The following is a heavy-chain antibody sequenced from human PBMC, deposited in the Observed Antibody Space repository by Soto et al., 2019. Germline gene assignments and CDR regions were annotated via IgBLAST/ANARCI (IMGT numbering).Heavy chain of an antibody. CDR2: IFSTDEK. D-gene: IGHD4-17*01. CDR1: GFSLSNARMG. V-gene: IGHV2-26*01. CDR3: ARTQMTTVTSYYFDY. J-gene: IGHJ4*02. Sequence: QVTLKESGPVLVKPTETLTLTCTVSGFSLSNARMGVSWIRQPPGKALEWLAHIFSTDEKSYSTSLKSRLTISTSTSKSPVVLTMTDMDPVDTATYSCARTQMTTVTSYYFDYWGQGTLVTVSS.